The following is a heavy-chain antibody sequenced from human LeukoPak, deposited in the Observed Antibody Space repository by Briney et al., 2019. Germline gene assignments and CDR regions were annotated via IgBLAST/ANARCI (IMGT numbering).Heavy chain of an antibody. Sequence: GGSPRLSCAASGFTFSSYSMNWVRQAPGKGLEWVSSISSSSSYIYYADSVKGRFTISRDNAKNSLYLQMNSLRAEDTAVYYCARDSRHLFDYWGQGTLVTVSS. V-gene: IGHV3-21*01. J-gene: IGHJ4*02. CDR2: ISSSSSYI. CDR3: ARDSRHLFDY. CDR1: GFTFSSYS.